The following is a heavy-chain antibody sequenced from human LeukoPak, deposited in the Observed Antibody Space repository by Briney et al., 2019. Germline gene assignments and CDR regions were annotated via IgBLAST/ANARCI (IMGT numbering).Heavy chain of an antibody. D-gene: IGHD3-16*01. Sequence: SETLSLTCTVSGGSISSYYWSWIRQPPGKGLEWIGDIYYSGSTNYNPSLKSRVTISVDTSKNQFSLKLSSVTAADTAVYYCARGSRQINTEGVFDYWGQGTLVTVSS. CDR1: GGSISSYY. J-gene: IGHJ4*02. V-gene: IGHV4-59*01. CDR3: ARGSRQINTEGVFDY. CDR2: IYYSGST.